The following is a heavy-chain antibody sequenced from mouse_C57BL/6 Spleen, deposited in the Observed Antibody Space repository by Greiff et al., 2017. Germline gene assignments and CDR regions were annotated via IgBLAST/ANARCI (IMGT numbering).Heavy chain of an antibody. D-gene: IGHD2-12*01. V-gene: IGHV1-62-2*01. CDR1: GYTFTEYT. CDR3: ERHEESGYYSYFYWYCDV. CDR2: FYPGSGSI. J-gene: IGHJ1*03. Sequence: QVQLKESGAELVKPGASVKLSCKASGYTFTEYTIPWVKQRSGQGLEWIGWFYPGSGSIKYNEKFKDRATLTGDKSSSTVYMELSSLTSEDSAVYFGERHEESGYYSYFYWYCDVWGTGTMVTVSS.